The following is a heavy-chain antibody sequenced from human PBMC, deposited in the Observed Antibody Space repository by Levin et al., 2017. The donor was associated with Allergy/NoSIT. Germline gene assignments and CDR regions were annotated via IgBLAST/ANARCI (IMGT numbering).Heavy chain of an antibody. CDR1: GGSISSSSYY. CDR2: IYYSGST. J-gene: IGHJ4*02. Sequence: SETLSLTCTVSGGSISSSSYYWGWIRQPPGKGLEWIGSIYYSGSTYYNPSLKSRVTISVDTSKNQFSLKLSSVTAADTAVYYCARGRSVGQWLGVYYFDYWGQGTLVTVSS. CDR3: ARGRSVGQWLGVYYFDY. V-gene: IGHV4-39*01. D-gene: IGHD6-19*01.